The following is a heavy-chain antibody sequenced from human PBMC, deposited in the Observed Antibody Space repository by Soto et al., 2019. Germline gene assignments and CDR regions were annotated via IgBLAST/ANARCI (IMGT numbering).Heavy chain of an antibody. CDR1: GGSFSGYY. D-gene: IGHD6-19*01. Sequence: QVQLQQWGAGLLKPSETLSLTCAVYGGSFSGYYWSWIRQPPGKGLEWIGEINHSGSTNYNPSLKSRVTISVDTSKNQFSLKLSSVTAADTAVYYCAKCLGYSSGWPQFYYYYYGMDVWGQGTTVTVSS. V-gene: IGHV4-34*01. CDR2: INHSGST. J-gene: IGHJ6*02. CDR3: AKCLGYSSGWPQFYYYYYGMDV.